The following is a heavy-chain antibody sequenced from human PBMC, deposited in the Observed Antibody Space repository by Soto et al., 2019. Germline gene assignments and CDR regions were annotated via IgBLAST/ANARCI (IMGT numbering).Heavy chain of an antibody. D-gene: IGHD2-2*01. CDR1: GFSLSTTGVG. CDR3: ARPGGYCSSTSCPAFGY. Sequence: SVPTLVNPTQTLTLTCTFSGFSLSTTGVGVGWIRQPPGKTLEWLALIYCNDDKRYSPSLKSRLTITKDTSKNQVVLTMTNMDPVETATYYCARPGGYCSSTSCPAFGYWGQGALVTVSS. J-gene: IGHJ4*02. CDR2: IYCNDDK. V-gene: IGHV2-5*01.